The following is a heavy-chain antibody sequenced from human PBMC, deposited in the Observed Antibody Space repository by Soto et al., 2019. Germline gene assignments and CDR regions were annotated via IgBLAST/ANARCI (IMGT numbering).Heavy chain of an antibody. CDR1: GGSISSGGYY. J-gene: IGHJ4*02. CDR3: ARNHPYYFDSSGHYYIDY. V-gene: IGHV4-31*03. CDR2: IFYSGST. Sequence: SETLSLTCTVSGGSISSGGYYWSWIRQHPGKGLEWIGYIFYSGSTNYNPSLKSRVIISLDTSKNQFSLKLSSVTVADTAVYYCARNHPYYFDSSGHYYIDYWGQGTLVTV. D-gene: IGHD3-22*01.